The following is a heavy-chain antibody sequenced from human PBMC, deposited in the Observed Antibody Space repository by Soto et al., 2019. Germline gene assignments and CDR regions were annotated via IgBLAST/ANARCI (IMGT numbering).Heavy chain of an antibody. CDR3: ARDGYNRGGFDY. CDR1: GFTFSSYN. D-gene: IGHD3-10*01. J-gene: IGHJ4*02. CDR2: ISFDGANK. Sequence: GRSLRLSCVAPGFTFSSYNMHWVRQAPGEGQAWVAVISFDGANKFYADSVKGRFTISRDISRDTLYLQMSSLRDEDTAIYYCARDGYNRGGFDYWGQGTLVTVSS. V-gene: IGHV3-30-3*01.